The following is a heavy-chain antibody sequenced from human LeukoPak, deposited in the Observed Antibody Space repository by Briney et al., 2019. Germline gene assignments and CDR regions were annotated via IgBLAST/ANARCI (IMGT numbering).Heavy chain of an antibody. V-gene: IGHV4-4*08. CDR3: AGYDHSNYLAY. J-gene: IGHJ4*02. D-gene: IGHD4-11*01. Sequence: KASETLSLTCTVSGVSISSNYWSWIRQPPGKGLEWNGLGWIGYIHANGDTNYNPSLNRRVTMSLDSSRRHLSLNLSSLTAADTAVYFCAGYDHSNYLAYWGQGILVTVSS. CDR1: GVSISSNY. CDR2: IHANGDT.